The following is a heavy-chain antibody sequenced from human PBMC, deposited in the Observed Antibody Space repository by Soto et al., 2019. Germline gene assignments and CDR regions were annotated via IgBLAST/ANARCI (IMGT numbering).Heavy chain of an antibody. J-gene: IGHJ3*02. V-gene: IGHV4-30-2*01. CDR3: PRPFYDWGGAFDT. CDR2: IYHTGTT. CDR1: GASIITGGYS. Sequence: QLQLQESGSRLVKPSQTLSLTCAVSGASIITGGYSWSWIRQPPGKGLEWIGYIYHTGTTDYNPSLKSRVSMSLDRSKNQFSLKLSSVTAADPAVYFCPRPFYDWGGAFDTWGRGTMVTVSS. D-gene: IGHD3-16*01.